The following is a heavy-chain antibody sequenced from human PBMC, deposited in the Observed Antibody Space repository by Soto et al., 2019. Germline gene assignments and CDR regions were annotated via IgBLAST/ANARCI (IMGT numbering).Heavy chain of an antibody. CDR2: IYHSGST. CDR1: GGSISSSNW. V-gene: IGHV4-4*02. J-gene: IGHJ3*02. D-gene: IGHD1-26*01. Sequence: QVQLQESGPGLVKPSGTLSLTCAVSGGSISSSNWWSWVRQPPGKGLEWIGEIYHSGSTNYNPSLKSRVTVSVDKSKNQFSLKLGSVTAADTAVYYCARGAGWELLFRAYAFDIWGQGTMVTVSS. CDR3: ARGAGWELLFRAYAFDI.